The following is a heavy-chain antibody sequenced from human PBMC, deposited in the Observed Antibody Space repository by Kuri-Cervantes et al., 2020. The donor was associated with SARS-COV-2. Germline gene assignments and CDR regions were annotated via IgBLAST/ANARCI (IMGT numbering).Heavy chain of an antibody. Sequence: LRLSCTVSGGSISSSSYYWGWIRQPPGKGLEWIGSIYYSGSTYYNPSLKSRVTISVDTSKNQFSLKLSSVTAADTAVYYCARQMMSSITIFGVVITRNWFDPWGQGTLVTVSS. V-gene: IGHV4-39*01. CDR1: GGSISSSSYY. D-gene: IGHD3-3*01. J-gene: IGHJ5*02. CDR3: ARQMMSSITIFGVVITRNWFDP. CDR2: IYYSGST.